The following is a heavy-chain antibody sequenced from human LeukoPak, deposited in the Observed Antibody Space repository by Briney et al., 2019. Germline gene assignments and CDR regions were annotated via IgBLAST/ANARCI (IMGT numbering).Heavy chain of an antibody. Sequence: SQTLSLTCTVSGGSISSGDYYWSWIRQPPGKGLEWIGDIFYSGSTYYNPSLKSRVTISVDTSKNQFSLKLSSVTAADTAVYYCASLRTYYYGSGANGYYFDYWGQGTLVTVSS. J-gene: IGHJ4*02. CDR1: GGSISSGDYY. CDR2: IFYSGST. D-gene: IGHD3-10*01. V-gene: IGHV4-30-4*08. CDR3: ASLRTYYYGSGANGYYFDY.